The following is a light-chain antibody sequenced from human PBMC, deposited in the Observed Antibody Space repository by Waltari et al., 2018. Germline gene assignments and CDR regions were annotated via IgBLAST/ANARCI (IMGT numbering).Light chain of an antibody. CDR2: GKN. J-gene: IGLJ2*01. CDR3: NSRDSSGNHLV. CDR1: SLRSYY. Sequence: SSELTQDPAVSVALGQTVRIPCQGDSLRSYYASRYQQTPGQAPVRVIYGKNNRPSGIPDRFSGSSSGNTASLTITGAQAEDEADYYCNSRDSSGNHLVFGGGTKLTVL. V-gene: IGLV3-19*01.